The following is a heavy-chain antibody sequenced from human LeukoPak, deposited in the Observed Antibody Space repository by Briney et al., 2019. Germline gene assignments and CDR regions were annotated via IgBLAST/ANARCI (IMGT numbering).Heavy chain of an antibody. CDR2: ISYDGSSK. CDR1: GFNSRAYG. J-gene: IGHJ6*02. V-gene: IGHV3-30*18. Sequence: GGSLRLSCAASGFNSRAYGLHWVRQAPGKGLDWVATISYDGSSKYFADSVKGRFSISRDNSKNTMNLQMNSLRPDDTAVYYCAKSYHDYSNYFFGMDVWGHGTTVTVSS. CDR3: AKSYHDYSNYFFGMDV. D-gene: IGHD2-21*01.